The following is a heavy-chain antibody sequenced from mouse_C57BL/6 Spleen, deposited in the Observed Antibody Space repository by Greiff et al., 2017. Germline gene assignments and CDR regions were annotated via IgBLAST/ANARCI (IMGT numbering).Heavy chain of an antibody. CDR1: GYTFTSYW. CDR3: ARNDYDGAGFAY. D-gene: IGHD2-4*01. J-gene: IGHJ3*01. V-gene: IGHV1-69*01. Sequence: QVHVKQPGAELVMPGASVKLSCKASGYTFTSYWMHWVKQRPGQGLEWIGEIDPSASYTNYNQKFKGKSTLTVDQYSSTAYMQLRSLKSEDAAVYYCARNDYDGAGFAYWGQGTMVTVSA. CDR2: IDPSASYT.